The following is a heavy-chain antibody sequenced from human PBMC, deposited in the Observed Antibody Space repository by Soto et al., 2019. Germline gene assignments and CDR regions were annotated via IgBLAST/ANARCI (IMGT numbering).Heavy chain of an antibody. Sequence: ASVKVSCKASGYVFSSSFVHWVRQAPGQGLEWMAMINPTVGSTSYAHNFQGRIAVTRDTSTATVYLDLSSLRSADTAIYYCSREVNNVIMPGDTEDYSGLDVWGQGTTVTVSS. CDR2: INPTVGST. D-gene: IGHD2-21*02. V-gene: IGHV1-46*01. J-gene: IGHJ6*02. CDR1: GYVFSSSF. CDR3: SREVNNVIMPGDTEDYSGLDV.